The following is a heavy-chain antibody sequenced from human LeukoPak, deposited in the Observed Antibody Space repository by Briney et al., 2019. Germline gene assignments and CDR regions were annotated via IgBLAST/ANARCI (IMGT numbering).Heavy chain of an antibody. J-gene: IGHJ4*02. CDR2: FGGSGGTI. CDR3: ARDGSSGWTGVDY. D-gene: IGHD6-19*01. V-gene: IGHV3-23*01. Sequence: GGSLRLSCAASGFTFSTYAMSWVRQAPGKGLEWVSHFGGSGGTIYYADSVKGRFTISRDNAKNSLYLQMNSLRAEDTAVYYCARDGSSGWTGVDYWGQGTLVTVSS. CDR1: GFTFSTYA.